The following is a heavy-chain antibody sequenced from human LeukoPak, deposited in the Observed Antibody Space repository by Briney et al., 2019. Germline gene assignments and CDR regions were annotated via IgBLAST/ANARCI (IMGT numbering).Heavy chain of an antibody. Sequence: ASVKVSRKASGYTFSGYYIHWVRQAPGQGLEWMGWISPDSGGTHYAQKFQGRVTMTRDTSISTAYMEVSRLRSDDTAVYYCARDGGSSFVLGSNWFDPWGQGTLVTVSS. V-gene: IGHV1-2*02. D-gene: IGHD6-13*01. CDR2: ISPDSGGT. J-gene: IGHJ5*02. CDR3: ARDGGSSFVLGSNWFDP. CDR1: GYTFSGYY.